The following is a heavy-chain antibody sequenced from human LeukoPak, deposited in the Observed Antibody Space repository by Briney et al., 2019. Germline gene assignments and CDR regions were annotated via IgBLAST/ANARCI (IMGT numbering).Heavy chain of an antibody. D-gene: IGHD2/OR15-2a*01. CDR1: GFTFRNLD. CDR3: TKAYFFDSGTSSIFDY. V-gene: IGHV3-23*01. J-gene: IGHJ4*02. CDR2: INDNGRST. Sequence: GGSLRLSCAASGFTFRNLDMNWVRQAPGKGLEWVSTINDNGRSTHYADSVKGRFTISRDNSKNTLYLQMNSLRAEDTAIYCCTKAYFFDSGTSSIFDYWGQGTLVTVSS.